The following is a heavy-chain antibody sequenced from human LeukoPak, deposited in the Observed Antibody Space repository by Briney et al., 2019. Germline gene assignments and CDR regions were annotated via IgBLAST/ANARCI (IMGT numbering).Heavy chain of an antibody. D-gene: IGHD3-10*01. Sequence: GGSLRLSCSASGFTFSRYAMHWVRQAPGKGLEYVSAISSNGGSTYYADSVKGRFTISRDNSKDTLYLQMSSLRAEDTAVYYCVKDGSGSYYTYYFDYWGQGTLVTVSS. CDR1: GFTFSRYA. J-gene: IGHJ4*02. CDR3: VKDGSGSYYTYYFDY. V-gene: IGHV3-64D*06. CDR2: ISSNGGST.